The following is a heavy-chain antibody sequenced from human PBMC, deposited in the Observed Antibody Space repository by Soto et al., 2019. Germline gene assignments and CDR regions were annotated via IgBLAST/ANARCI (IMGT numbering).Heavy chain of an antibody. CDR3: ARGPLVVLNYVES. CDR1: GGTFRNYP. Sequence: QVQLVQSGTEVKKPGSSVKVSCKASGGTFRNYPINWVRQAPGQGLEWMGSIFPLTDIPDYAQNFQARLTSSADKSTSTDYMELSSLTSDDTAMYFCARGPLVVLNYVESWGQGTLVTVSS. J-gene: IGHJ4*02. CDR2: IFPLTDIP. V-gene: IGHV1-69*02.